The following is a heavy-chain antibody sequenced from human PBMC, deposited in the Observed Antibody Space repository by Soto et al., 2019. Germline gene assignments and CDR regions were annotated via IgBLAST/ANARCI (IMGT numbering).Heavy chain of an antibody. CDR2: ISAYNGNT. D-gene: IGHD5-18*01. V-gene: IGHV1-18*01. J-gene: IGHJ6*02. Sequence: QVQLVQSGAEVKKPGASVKVSCKASGYTFTSYGISWVRQAPGQGLEWMGWISAYNGNTNYAQKLQGRVTMTTDTSTSTAHMELRSLRSDDTAVYYCARDMGTAMAPGGMDVWGQGTTVTVSS. CDR3: ARDMGTAMAPGGMDV. CDR1: GYTFTSYG.